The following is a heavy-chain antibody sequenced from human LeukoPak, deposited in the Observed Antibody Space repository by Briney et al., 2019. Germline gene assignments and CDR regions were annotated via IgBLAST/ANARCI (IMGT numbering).Heavy chain of an antibody. D-gene: IGHD6-6*01. Sequence: SETLSLTCTVSGGSISSYYWSWIRQPPGKGLEWIGYIYHSGSTNYNPSLKSRVTISVDTSKNQFSLKLSSVTAADTAVYYCARDFPDSSSSRRFDYWGQGTLVTVSS. CDR3: ARDFPDSSSSRRFDY. V-gene: IGHV4-59*01. CDR2: IYHSGST. J-gene: IGHJ4*02. CDR1: GGSISSYY.